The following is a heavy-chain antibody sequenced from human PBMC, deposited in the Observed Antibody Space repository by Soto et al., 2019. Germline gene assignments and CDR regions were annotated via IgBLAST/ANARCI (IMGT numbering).Heavy chain of an antibody. J-gene: IGHJ5*02. CDR1: GGPLSSGGYY. Sequence: PSETLCVTCPVSGGPLSSGGYYWSWIRQHPGKGLEWIGYIYYSGSTYYNPSLKSRVTISVDTSKNQFSLKLSSVTAADTAVYYCARSVDPWGQGTLVTVSS. V-gene: IGHV4-31*03. CDR3: ARSVDP. CDR2: IYYSGST.